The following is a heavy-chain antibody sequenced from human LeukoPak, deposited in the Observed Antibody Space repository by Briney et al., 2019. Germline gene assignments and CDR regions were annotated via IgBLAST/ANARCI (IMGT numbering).Heavy chain of an antibody. J-gene: IGHJ3*02. D-gene: IGHD3-10*01. CDR3: ARRGGPGRSFDI. V-gene: IGHV4-39*01. Sequence: PSETLSLTCNVSGGSISSSLYYWAWIRRPPGKGLEWIGTIYYSGSTYYNPSLKSRVAISVDTSKNQLPLKLNSVTAADTAVYYCARRGGPGRSFDIWGQGTMVTVSS. CDR1: GGSISSSLYY. CDR2: IYYSGST.